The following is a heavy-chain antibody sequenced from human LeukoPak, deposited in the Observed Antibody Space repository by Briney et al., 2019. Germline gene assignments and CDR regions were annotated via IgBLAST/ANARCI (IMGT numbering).Heavy chain of an antibody. J-gene: IGHJ6*02. D-gene: IGHD6-19*01. CDR2: IIPILGIA. Sequence: SVKVSCKASGYTFTSYAMHWVRQAPGQRLEWMGRIIPILGIANYAQKFQGRVTITADKSTSTAYMELSSLRSEDTAVYYCASDRKGVAVAGEDFYYYGMDVWGQGTTVTVSS. V-gene: IGHV1-69*04. CDR1: GYTFTSYA. CDR3: ASDRKGVAVAGEDFYYYGMDV.